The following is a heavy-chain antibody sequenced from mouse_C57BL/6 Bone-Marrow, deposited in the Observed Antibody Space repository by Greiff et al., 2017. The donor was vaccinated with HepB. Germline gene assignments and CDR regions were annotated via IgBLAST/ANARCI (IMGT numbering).Heavy chain of an antibody. CDR1: GFTFSDYY. D-gene: IGHD2-1*01. V-gene: IGHV5-16*01. J-gene: IGHJ4*01. Sequence: DVHLVESEGGLVQPGSSMKLSCTASGFTFSDYYMAWVRQVPEKGLEWVANINYDGSSTYYLDSLKSRFIISRDNAKNILYLQMSSLKSEDTATYYCAREDYGNYGMDYWGQGTSVTVSS. CDR3: AREDYGNYGMDY. CDR2: INYDGSST.